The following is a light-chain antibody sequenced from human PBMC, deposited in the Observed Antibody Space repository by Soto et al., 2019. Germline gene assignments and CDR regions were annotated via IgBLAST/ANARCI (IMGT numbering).Light chain of an antibody. CDR3: QQYGGSPLYT. Sequence: EIVLTQSPGTLSLSPGARATLSCRASQSVSSSDLAWYQQKPGQAPRLLIYGASTRATGIPDRFSGSGSGTDFTLTISRLEPEYFAVYYCQQYGGSPLYTFGQGTKLEIK. CDR1: QSVSSSD. V-gene: IGKV3-20*01. CDR2: GAS. J-gene: IGKJ2*01.